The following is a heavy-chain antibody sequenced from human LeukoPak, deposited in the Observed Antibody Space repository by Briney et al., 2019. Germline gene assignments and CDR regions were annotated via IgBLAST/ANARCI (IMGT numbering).Heavy chain of an antibody. Sequence: ASVKVSCKASGYTFTSYGTSWVRQAPGQGLEWMGWISAYNGNTNYAQKLQGRVTMTTDTSTSTAYMELRSLRSDDTAVYYCARASTVTTRYYYYYMDVWGKGTTVTVSS. V-gene: IGHV1-18*01. CDR3: ARASTVTTRYYYYYMDV. J-gene: IGHJ6*03. D-gene: IGHD4-17*01. CDR2: ISAYNGNT. CDR1: GYTFTSYG.